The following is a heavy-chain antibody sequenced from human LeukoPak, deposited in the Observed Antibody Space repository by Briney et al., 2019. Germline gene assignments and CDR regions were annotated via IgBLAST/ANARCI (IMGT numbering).Heavy chain of an antibody. Sequence: GGSLRLSCAASGFTFSTYVMHWVRQAPGKGLEWVAVISNDGSTKYYADSVKGRFTVSRDNSKNTVYLQMNSLRAEDTAVYYCARDAPPLGMDAWGIGTTVTVSS. CDR1: GFTFSTYV. CDR2: ISNDGSTK. CDR3: ARDAPPLGMDA. J-gene: IGHJ6*04. V-gene: IGHV3-30*04.